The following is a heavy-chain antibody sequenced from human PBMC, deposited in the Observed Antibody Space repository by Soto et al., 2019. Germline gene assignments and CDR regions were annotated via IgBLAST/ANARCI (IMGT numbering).Heavy chain of an antibody. V-gene: IGHV3-15*01. CDR3: TTGRTQYYFDY. Sequence: GGSLRLSCAASGFTFSNAWMSWVRQAPGKGLEWVGRIKSKTDGGTTNYAAPVKGRFTISRDDSKNTLYLQMNSLKTEDTAVYYCTTGRTQYYFDYWGQGTLVTVSS. CDR1: GFTFSNAW. CDR2: IKSKTDGGTT. J-gene: IGHJ4*02.